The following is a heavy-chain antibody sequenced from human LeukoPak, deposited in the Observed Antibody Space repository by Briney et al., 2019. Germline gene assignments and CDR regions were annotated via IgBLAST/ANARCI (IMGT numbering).Heavy chain of an antibody. CDR3: AKDSEATQGGVDY. V-gene: IGHV3-30*18. CDR2: ISYDGSNK. J-gene: IGHJ4*02. CDR1: GFTFSSYG. D-gene: IGHD5-24*01. Sequence: AGGSLRLSCAASGFTFSSYGMHWVRQAPGKGLEWVAVISYDGSNKYYADSVKGRFTISRDNSKNTLYLQMNSLRAEDTAVYYCAKDSEATQGGVDYWGQGTLVTVSS.